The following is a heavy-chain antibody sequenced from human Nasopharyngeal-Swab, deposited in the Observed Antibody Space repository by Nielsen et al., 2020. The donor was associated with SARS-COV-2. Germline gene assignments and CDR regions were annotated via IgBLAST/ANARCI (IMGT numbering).Heavy chain of an antibody. CDR3: AKDGDHGDFTVGIDS. CDR1: GFTFDDYA. D-gene: IGHD4-17*01. Sequence: GGSLRLSCAASGFTFDDYAMHWFRQAPGKGLEWVSGISWNSGDLGYADSVKGRFTISRDNAKNSLYLQMNSLRTEDTAFYYCAKDGDHGDFTVGIDSWGQGTLVTVSS. CDR2: ISWNSGDL. J-gene: IGHJ4*02. V-gene: IGHV3-9*01.